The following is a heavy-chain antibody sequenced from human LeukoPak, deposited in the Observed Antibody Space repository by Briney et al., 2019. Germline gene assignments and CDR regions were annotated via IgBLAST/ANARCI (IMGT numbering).Heavy chain of an antibody. J-gene: IGHJ1*01. D-gene: IGHD1-26*01. Sequence: ASVKVSCKASGYTFSSYPIYWVRQAPGQGLEWMGWINTNTGNPTFAQDFTGRFVFSLDTSVSTAYLQISSLKAEDTAVYYCARTGQQGSYYFFQHWGQGTLVTVSS. CDR2: INTNTGNP. CDR1: GYTFSSYP. V-gene: IGHV7-4-1*02. CDR3: ARTGQQGSYYFFQH.